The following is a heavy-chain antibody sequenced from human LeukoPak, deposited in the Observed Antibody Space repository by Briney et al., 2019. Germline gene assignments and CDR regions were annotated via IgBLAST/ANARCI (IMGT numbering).Heavy chain of an antibody. D-gene: IGHD3-10*01. CDR1: GGSISSGGYS. V-gene: IGHV4-30-2*01. J-gene: IGHJ6*02. Sequence: PSETLSLTCAVSGGSISSGGYSWSWIRQPPGTGLEWIGYIYHSGSTYYNPSLKSRVTISVDRSKNQFSLKLSSVTAADTAVYYCARSYGSGSYLAYYGMDVWGQGTTVTVSS. CDR3: ARSYGSGSYLAYYGMDV. CDR2: IYHSGST.